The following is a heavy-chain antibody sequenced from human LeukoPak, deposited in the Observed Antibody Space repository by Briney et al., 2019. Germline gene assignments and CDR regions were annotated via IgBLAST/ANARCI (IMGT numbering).Heavy chain of an antibody. D-gene: IGHD6-19*01. V-gene: IGHV1-8*01. CDR1: GYTFTSYD. CDR2: MNPNSGKT. Sequence: ASVKVSCKASGYTFTSYDINWVRQVTGQGLEWMGWMNPNSGKTGYAQKFQGRVTMTRNTSISTAYMELSSLRSEDTAVYYCARVGSAVAGTDFDYWGQGTLVTVSS. CDR3: ARVGSAVAGTDFDY. J-gene: IGHJ4*02.